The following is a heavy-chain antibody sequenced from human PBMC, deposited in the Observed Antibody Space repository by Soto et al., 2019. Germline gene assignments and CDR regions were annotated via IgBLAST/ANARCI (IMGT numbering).Heavy chain of an antibody. V-gene: IGHV1-18*01. J-gene: IGHJ5*02. Sequence: GASVKVSFKACGNTFTNFGVTWVRQAPGQGLEWMGWISAYTDDPNYAQKFQGRVTMTIDTSTSTAYLDLRSLTSDDTAVYYCARVIPGAEAWFDPWGQGTLVTVSS. D-gene: IGHD2-2*01. CDR2: ISAYTDDP. CDR3: ARVIPGAEAWFDP. CDR1: GNTFTNFG.